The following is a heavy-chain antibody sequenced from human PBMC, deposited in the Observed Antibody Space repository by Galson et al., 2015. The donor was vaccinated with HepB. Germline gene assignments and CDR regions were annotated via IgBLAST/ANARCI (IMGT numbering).Heavy chain of an antibody. Sequence: SVKVSCKASGYTFNKYGFSWVRQAPGQGLEWMGWISGYNGDTNLAQKFQGRVTLITDTSTTTAYMDLRSLKSDDTAVYYCARDTVQTGITGNMISDFWGQGTLVTVSS. D-gene: IGHD1-1*01. J-gene: IGHJ4*01. CDR3: ARDTVQTGITGNMISDF. CDR2: ISGYNGDT. CDR1: GYTFNKYG. V-gene: IGHV1-18*01.